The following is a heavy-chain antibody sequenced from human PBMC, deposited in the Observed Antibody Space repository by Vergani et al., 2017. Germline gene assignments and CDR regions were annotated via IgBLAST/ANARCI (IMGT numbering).Heavy chain of an antibody. D-gene: IGHD6-13*01. CDR1: GGSISSSSYY. Sequence: QLQLQESGPGLVKPSETLSLTCTVSGGSISSSSYYWGWIRQPPGKGLEWIGSIYYSGSTYYNPSLNSRVTISVDTSKTQFSLKLSAVTAADTAVYYCARDREERSIAAAGTSYAFDSGGQGTMVTVSS. V-gene: IGHV4-39*07. J-gene: IGHJ3*02. CDR3: ARDREERSIAAAGTSYAFDS. CDR2: IYYSGST.